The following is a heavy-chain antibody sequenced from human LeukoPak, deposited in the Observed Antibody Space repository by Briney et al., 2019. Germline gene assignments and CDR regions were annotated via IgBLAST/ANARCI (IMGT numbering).Heavy chain of an antibody. J-gene: IGHJ5*02. CDR2: IYYSGST. Sequence: SEALSLTCTVSGGSISSYYWSWIRQPPGKGLEWIGYIYYSGSTNYNPSLKSRVTISVDTSKNQFSLKLSSVTAADTAVYYCARYYGSGSYSLNWFDPWGQGTLVTVSS. V-gene: IGHV4-59*01. CDR3: ARYYGSGSYSLNWFDP. D-gene: IGHD3-10*01. CDR1: GGSISSYY.